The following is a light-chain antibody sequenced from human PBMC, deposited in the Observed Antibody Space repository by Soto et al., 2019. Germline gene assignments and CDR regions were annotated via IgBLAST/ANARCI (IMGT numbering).Light chain of an antibody. V-gene: IGLV1-36*01. J-gene: IGLJ2*01. CDR1: RSNIGNNA. CDR2: YDD. Sequence: QSVLTQPPSVSGAPRQRVTIPCSGSRSNIGNNAVNWYQQFPGRAPKLLIYYDDLLPSGVSDRFSGSKSGTSASLAISGLQSEDEADYYCATWDDSLNGQVFGGGTKLTVL. CDR3: ATWDDSLNGQV.